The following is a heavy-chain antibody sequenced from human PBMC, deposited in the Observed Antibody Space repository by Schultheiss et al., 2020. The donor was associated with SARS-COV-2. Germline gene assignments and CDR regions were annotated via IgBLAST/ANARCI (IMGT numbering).Heavy chain of an antibody. Sequence: GGSLRLSCAASGFTFDDYAMHWVRQAPGKGLEYVSAISSNGGSTYYANSVKGRFTISRDNSKNTLYLQMGSLRAEDMAVYYCARAPTYYDYVWGSLSYGFDYWGQGTLVTVSS. V-gene: IGHV3-64*01. CDR1: GFTFDDYA. CDR3: ARAPTYYDYVWGSLSYGFDY. J-gene: IGHJ4*02. CDR2: ISSNGGST. D-gene: IGHD3-16*01.